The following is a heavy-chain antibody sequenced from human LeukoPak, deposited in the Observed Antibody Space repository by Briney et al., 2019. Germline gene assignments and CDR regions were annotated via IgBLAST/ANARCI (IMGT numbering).Heavy chain of an antibody. CDR1: GFTFSSYA. CDR3: SKDLTSDFGGDLDP. Sequence: GGSLRLSCAASGFTFSSYAMHWVRQAPGKGLEWVAVISYDGSNKYYADSVKGRFTISRDDSKNTLYLQMDSLRVEDAAVYYCSKDLTSDFGGDLDPWGQGTLVTVSS. CDR2: ISYDGSNK. J-gene: IGHJ5*02. V-gene: IGHV3-30*18. D-gene: IGHD3-10*01.